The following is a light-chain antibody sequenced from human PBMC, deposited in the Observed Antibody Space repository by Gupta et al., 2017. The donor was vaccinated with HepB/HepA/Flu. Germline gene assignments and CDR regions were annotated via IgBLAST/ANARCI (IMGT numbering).Light chain of an antibody. Sequence: PVLTQPPSAAGTSGPRVTLSCSGSDSNIGSNPVYWYQQVPGTAPKIFIYNNDQRPSVCPDRFAGSSSVTSASLAISGLQSEDEADYYCATCDDILNAYVFATGTNVAVL. CDR1: DSNIGSNP. CDR3: ATCDDILNAYV. V-gene: IGLV1-44*01. CDR2: NND. J-gene: IGLJ1*01.